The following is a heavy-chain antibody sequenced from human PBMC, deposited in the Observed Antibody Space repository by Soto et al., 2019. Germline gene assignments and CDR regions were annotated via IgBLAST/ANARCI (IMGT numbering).Heavy chain of an antibody. Sequence: GGSLRLSCAASGFTFSSYAMSWVRQAPGKGLEWVSAISGSGGSTYYADSVKGRFTISRDNSKNTLYLQMNSLRAEDTAVYYSAKARGIRVAGNVFDYWGQGTLVTVSS. D-gene: IGHD6-19*01. CDR1: GFTFSSYA. CDR3: AKARGIRVAGNVFDY. CDR2: ISGSGGST. J-gene: IGHJ4*02. V-gene: IGHV3-23*01.